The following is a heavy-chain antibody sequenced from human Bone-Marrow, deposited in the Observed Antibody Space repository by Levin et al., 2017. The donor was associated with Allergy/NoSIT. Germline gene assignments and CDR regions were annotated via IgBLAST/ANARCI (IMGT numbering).Heavy chain of an antibody. CDR3: TRDVHGGKSLLEY. J-gene: IGHJ4*02. CDR2: INTDTGNP. Sequence: RGESLKISCKASGYSFTTYTINWVRQAPGQGLEWMGWINTDTGNPTYAQGFTGRFVFSSDTSVTTAYLQITSLKAEDTAVYYCTRDVHGGKSLLEYWGQGTVVTVSS. CDR1: GYSFTTYT. V-gene: IGHV7-4-1*02. D-gene: IGHD4-23*01.